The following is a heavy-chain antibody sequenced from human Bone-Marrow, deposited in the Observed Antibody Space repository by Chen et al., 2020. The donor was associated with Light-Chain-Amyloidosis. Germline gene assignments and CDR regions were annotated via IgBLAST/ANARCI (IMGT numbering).Heavy chain of an antibody. CDR3: ARRRDGYNFDY. Sequence: VKKPGESLKISCKGSGYTFPNYWIGWVRQMPGKGLEWMGVIYPDDSDARYSPSFEGQVTISAXXXXXXXXXXXXXXXASXXXXYYCARRRDGYNFDYWGQGTLVTVSS. J-gene: IGHJ4*02. V-gene: IGHV5-51*01. D-gene: IGHD2-21*01. CDR2: IYPDDSDA. CDR1: GYTFPNYW.